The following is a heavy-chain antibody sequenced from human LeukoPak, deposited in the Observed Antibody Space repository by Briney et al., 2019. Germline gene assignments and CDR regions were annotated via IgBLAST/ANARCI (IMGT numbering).Heavy chain of an antibody. CDR2: ISTRSIHI. D-gene: IGHD2-21*02. CDR1: GFTFSIDG. J-gene: IGHJ4*02. CDR3: ARGYCGGDCYGD. V-gene: IGHV3-21*01. Sequence: PGGSLRLSCAASGFTFSIDGPNWVRPAPGQGLEWISYISTRSIHIYYADSVKGRFTVSRDDAKNSLYLQMNSLRVEDTAVYYCARGYCGGDCYGDWGQGTLVTVSP.